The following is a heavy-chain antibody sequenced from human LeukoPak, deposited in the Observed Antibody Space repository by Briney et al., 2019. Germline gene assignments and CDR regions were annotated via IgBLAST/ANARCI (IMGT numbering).Heavy chain of an antibody. V-gene: IGHV3-33*08. CDR1: GFTFSNFA. Sequence: GGSLRLSCAASGFTFSNFAMTWVRQAPGKGLEWVAVIWYDGSNKYYADSVKGRFTISRDNSKNTLYLQMNSLRAEDTAVYYCARGNYGDYLPRYWGQGTLVTVSS. J-gene: IGHJ4*02. CDR2: IWYDGSNK. D-gene: IGHD4-17*01. CDR3: ARGNYGDYLPRY.